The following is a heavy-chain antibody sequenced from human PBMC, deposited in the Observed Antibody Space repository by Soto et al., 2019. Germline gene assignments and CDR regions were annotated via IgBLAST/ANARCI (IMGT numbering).Heavy chain of an antibody. CDR2: ISSSSSYI. D-gene: IGHD6-13*01. V-gene: IGHV3-21*01. CDR3: ARDLLNSSSWYGHYYYYYGMDV. Sequence: EVPLVESGGGLVKPGGSLRLSCAASGFTFSSYSMNWVRQAPGKGLEWVSSISSSSSYIYYADSVKGRFTISRDNAKNSLYLQMNSLRAEDTAVYYCARDLLNSSSWYGHYYYYYGMDVWGQGTTVTVSS. J-gene: IGHJ6*02. CDR1: GFTFSSYS.